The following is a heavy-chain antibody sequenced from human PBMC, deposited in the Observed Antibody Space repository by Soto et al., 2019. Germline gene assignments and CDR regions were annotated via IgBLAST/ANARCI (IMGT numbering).Heavy chain of an antibody. J-gene: IGHJ4*02. D-gene: IGHD6-19*01. V-gene: IGHV4-34*01. CDR3: ARSIGSRWSRGYYFDY. CDR1: GGSFSGYD. Sequence: SETLSLTCAVYGGSFSGYDWSWIRQPPGKGLEVMGQLTHSASTNSPPSLKSRVTISVDTSQNQLSLKLSSVTAADPPVYSCARSIGSRWSRGYYFDYWGQGTLVTVSS. CDR2: LTHSAST.